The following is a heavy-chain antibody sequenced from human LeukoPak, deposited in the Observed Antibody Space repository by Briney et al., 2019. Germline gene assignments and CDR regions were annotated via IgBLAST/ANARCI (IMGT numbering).Heavy chain of an antibody. J-gene: IGHJ4*02. CDR1: GYNFRGYY. D-gene: IGHD2-21*01. Sequence: ASVKVSCKASGYNFRGYYMHWVRQVPAQGLEWMGCINPDSGATKSAQNFQRRLTMTSDIYTSTAYMELRRLRSDDTAVYYCARDSRYCGGKGYAPQLPQTYCDSWRQGNLGSVSS. CDR2: INPDSGAT. CDR3: ARDSRYCGGKGYAPQLPQTYCDS. V-gene: IGHV1-2*02.